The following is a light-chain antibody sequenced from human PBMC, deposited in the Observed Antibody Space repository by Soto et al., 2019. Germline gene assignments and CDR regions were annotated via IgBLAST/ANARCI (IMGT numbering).Light chain of an antibody. CDR2: RVS. J-gene: IGKJ2*01. V-gene: IGKV1-39*01. CDR1: QSIGRY. CDR3: QQGHKTPPT. Sequence: DLQMTQSPSSLSASVGDRVTITCRASQSIGRYLNWYQQTPGKAPNLLSYRVSSLQSGVPSRCGRSRSGTDITLTIRSLQPEEIATYYCQQGHKTPPTLGQGTKVVLK.